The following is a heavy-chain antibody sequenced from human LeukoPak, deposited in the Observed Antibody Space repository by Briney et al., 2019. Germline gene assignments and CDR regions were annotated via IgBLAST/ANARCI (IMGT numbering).Heavy chain of an antibody. J-gene: IGHJ3*02. Sequence: SETLSLTCAVYGVSFSGYYWSWIRQPPGKGLEWIGEINHSGSTNYNPSLKSRVTISVDTSKNQFSLKLSSVTAADTAVYYCARGTPEMATINDAFDIWGQGTMVTVSS. CDR1: GVSFSGYY. V-gene: IGHV4-34*01. CDR2: INHSGST. D-gene: IGHD5-24*01. CDR3: ARGTPEMATINDAFDI.